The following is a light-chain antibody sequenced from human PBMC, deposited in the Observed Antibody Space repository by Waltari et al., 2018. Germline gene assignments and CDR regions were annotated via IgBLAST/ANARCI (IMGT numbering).Light chain of an antibody. CDR3: AAWDDSLSAWV. Sequence: QSVLTQPPSASGTPGQRVTISSSGSNSNIGSNYVYWYQQLPGTAPKLPIYRSNQRLSGVPDRFSASKSGTSASLAIGGLRSEDEADYYCAAWDDSLSAWVFGGGTKLTVL. V-gene: IGLV1-47*01. CDR2: RSN. CDR1: NSNIGSNY. J-gene: IGLJ3*02.